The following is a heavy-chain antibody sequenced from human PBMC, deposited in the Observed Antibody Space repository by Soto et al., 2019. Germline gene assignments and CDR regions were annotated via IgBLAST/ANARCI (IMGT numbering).Heavy chain of an antibody. V-gene: IGHV2-70*04. Sequence: SGPTLVNPTQTPTLTCTFSGFSLSTSGMRVNWIRQPPGKALEWLARIDWNDATFYNTSLRPRLTISKDTSENQVVLKMTNMDPVDTATYYCARMGSVDDYWGQGTLVTVSS. CDR1: GFSLSTSGMR. CDR2: IDWNDAT. CDR3: ARMGSVDDY. D-gene: IGHD3-10*01. J-gene: IGHJ4*02.